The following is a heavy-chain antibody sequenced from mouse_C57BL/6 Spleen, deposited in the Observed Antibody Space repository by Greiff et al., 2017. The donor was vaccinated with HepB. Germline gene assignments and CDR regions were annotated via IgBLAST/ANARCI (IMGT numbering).Heavy chain of an antibody. CDR1: GYTFTDYN. D-gene: IGHD2-4*01. V-gene: IGHV1-18*01. CDR3: ARRGDYDEGDY. CDR2: INPNNGGT. Sequence: VQLKQSGPELVKPGASVKIPCKASGYTFTDYNMDWVKQSHGKSLEWIGDINPNNGGTIYNQKFKGKATLTVDKSSSTAYMELRSLTSEDTAVYYCARRGDYDEGDYWGQGTTLTVSS. J-gene: IGHJ2*01.